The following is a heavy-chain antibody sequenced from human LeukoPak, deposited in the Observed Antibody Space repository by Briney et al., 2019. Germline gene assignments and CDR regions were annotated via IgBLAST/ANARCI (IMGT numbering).Heavy chain of an antibody. Sequence: GASVKVSCKASGYTFTSYYMHWVRQAPGQGLEWMGIINPSGGSTSYAQKFQGRVTMTRNTSISTAYMELSSLRSEDTAVYYCARVRAEYNWNRYYYYYMDVWGKGTTVTVSS. J-gene: IGHJ6*03. V-gene: IGHV1-46*01. CDR3: ARVRAEYNWNRYYYYYMDV. CDR1: GYTFTSYY. D-gene: IGHD1-20*01. CDR2: INPSGGST.